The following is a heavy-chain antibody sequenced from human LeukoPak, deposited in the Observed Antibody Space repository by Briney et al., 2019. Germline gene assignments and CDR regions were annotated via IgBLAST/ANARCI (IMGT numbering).Heavy chain of an antibody. CDR3: ASSYPGGVVVGATSLVGGY. V-gene: IGHV1-46*01. CDR1: GYTFTSYY. J-gene: IGHJ4*02. D-gene: IGHD1-26*01. CDR2: INPSGGST. Sequence: ASVKVYCKASGYTFTSYYMHWVRQAPGQGFEWMGIINPSGGSTSYAQKFQGRVTMTRDTSTSTVYMELSSMRSEDTAVYYCASSYPGGVVVGATSLVGGYWGQGTLVTVSS.